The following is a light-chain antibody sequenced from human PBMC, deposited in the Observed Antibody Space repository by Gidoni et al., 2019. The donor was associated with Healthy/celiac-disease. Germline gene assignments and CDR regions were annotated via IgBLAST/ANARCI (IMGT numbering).Light chain of an antibody. V-gene: IGKV3-20*01. J-gene: IGKJ3*01. CDR3: QQYGSSPPFT. CDR2: GAS. Sequence: EIVFTQSPGTLSLSPGERATLSCRASQSVSSSYLAWYQQKPGQAPRLIIYGASSRATGIPDRFSGSGSGTDFNLTISRLEPEDFAVYYCQQYGSSPPFTFGPGTKVDIK. CDR1: QSVSSSY.